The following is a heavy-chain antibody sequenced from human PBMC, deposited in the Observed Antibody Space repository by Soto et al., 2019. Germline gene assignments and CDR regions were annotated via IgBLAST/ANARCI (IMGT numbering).Heavy chain of an antibody. Sequence: PGGSLRLSCAASGFTFSSYAMSWVRQAPGKGLEWVSAISGSGGSTYYADSVKGRFTISRDNSKNTLYLQMNSLRAEDTAVYYCAKAPYYGSGSYYKTYVDYWGQGTLVTFSS. CDR3: AKAPYYGSGSYYKTYVDY. V-gene: IGHV3-23*01. D-gene: IGHD3-10*01. J-gene: IGHJ4*02. CDR2: ISGSGGST. CDR1: GFTFSSYA.